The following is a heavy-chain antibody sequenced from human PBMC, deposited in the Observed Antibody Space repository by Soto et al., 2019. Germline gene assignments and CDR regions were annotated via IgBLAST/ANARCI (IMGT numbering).Heavy chain of an antibody. CDR1: GFTFSSYW. CDR3: ARDRSRKYYYYGMDV. Sequence: GGSLRLSCAASGFTFSSYWMSWVRQAPGKGLEWVANIKQDGSEKYYVDSVKGRFTISRDNAKNSLYLQMNSLRAEDTAVYYCARDRSRKYYYYGMDVWGQGTTVTVSS. J-gene: IGHJ6*02. V-gene: IGHV3-7*05. CDR2: IKQDGSEK. D-gene: IGHD3-10*01.